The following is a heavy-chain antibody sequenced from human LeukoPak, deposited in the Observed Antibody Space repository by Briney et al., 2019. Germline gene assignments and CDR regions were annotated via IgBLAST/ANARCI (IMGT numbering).Heavy chain of an antibody. D-gene: IGHD5-24*01. CDR2: ITYSGTT. V-gene: IGHV4-59*01. CDR1: GGSINSYY. Sequence: RASETLSLTCTVSGGSINSYYWSWIRQPPGKGLECIGYITYSGTTNYSPSLKSRVTISVDTSKNQFSLKLSSVTAADTAVYYCARDTLRGDGYNYDSWGQGNLVTVSS. J-gene: IGHJ4*02. CDR3: ARDTLRGDGYNYDS.